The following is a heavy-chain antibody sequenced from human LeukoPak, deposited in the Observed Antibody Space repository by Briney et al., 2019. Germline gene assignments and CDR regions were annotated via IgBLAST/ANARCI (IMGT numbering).Heavy chain of an antibody. Sequence: SVKVSCRASGGTFSNFAVGWVRQAPGQGLEWMGGIIPIFGSPNYPHKFQGRVTITTDQSKKTAYMELSSLTSDDSAVYYCAKTPGGDFWGAYLQFDSWGQGTLVTVSS. V-gene: IGHV1-69*05. J-gene: IGHJ4*02. CDR3: AKTPGGDFWGAYLQFDS. D-gene: IGHD3-3*01. CDR1: GGTFSNFA. CDR2: IIPIFGSP.